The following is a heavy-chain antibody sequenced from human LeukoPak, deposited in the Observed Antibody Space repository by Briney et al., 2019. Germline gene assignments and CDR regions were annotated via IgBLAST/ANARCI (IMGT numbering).Heavy chain of an antibody. CDR2: INPNSGGT. CDR3: ARDTGVIYDFDY. D-gene: IGHD3-16*02. J-gene: IGHJ4*02. CDR1: GYTFTGYY. Sequence: ASVKVSCKASGYTFTGYYMHWVRQAPGQGLEWMGWINPNSGGTNYAQTFQGRVTMTRDTSISTAYMELSRLRSDDTAVYYCARDTGVIYDFDYWGQGTLVTVSS. V-gene: IGHV1-2*02.